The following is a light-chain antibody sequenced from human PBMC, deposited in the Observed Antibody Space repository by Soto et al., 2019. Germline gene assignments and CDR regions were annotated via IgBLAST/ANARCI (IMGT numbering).Light chain of an antibody. CDR2: SNN. CDR3: AAWDDSLNGPV. V-gene: IGLV1-44*01. CDR1: SSNIGSNT. J-gene: IGLJ3*02. Sequence: QYVLTQPPSASGTPGQRVTISCSGSSSNIGSNTVNWYQQLPGTPPKLLIYSNNQRPSGVPDRFSGSKSGTSASLAISGLQSEDEADYYCAAWDDSLNGPVFGGGTKLTVL.